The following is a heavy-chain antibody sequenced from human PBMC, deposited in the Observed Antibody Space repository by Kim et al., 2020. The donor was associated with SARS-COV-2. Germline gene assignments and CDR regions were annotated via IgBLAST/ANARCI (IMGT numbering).Heavy chain of an antibody. Sequence: SETLSLTCSVSGGSIRSGGKFWTWIRQHPAKGLEWIGYISYSGNSHYSPSLGSRVSISLQTSENQFSLELTSVTAADTAVYYCARGQPLDYWGQGILVTVSS. CDR1: GGSIRSGGKF. D-gene: IGHD2-2*01. CDR3: ARGQPLDY. CDR2: ISYSGNS. J-gene: IGHJ4*02. V-gene: IGHV4-31*03.